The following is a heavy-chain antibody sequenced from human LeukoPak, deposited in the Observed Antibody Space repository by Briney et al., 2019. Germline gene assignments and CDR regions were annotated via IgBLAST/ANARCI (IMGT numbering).Heavy chain of an antibody. CDR2: ISSSGSTI. J-gene: IGHJ2*01. D-gene: IGHD1-26*01. CDR3: ARLRVGATAWYFDL. V-gene: IGHV3-11*01. Sequence: GSLRLSCAASGFTFSDYYMSWIRQAPGKGLEWVSYISSSGSTIYYADSVKGRFTISRDNAKNSLYLQMNSLRAEDTAVYYCARLRVGATAWYFDLWGRGTLVTVSS. CDR1: GFTFSDYY.